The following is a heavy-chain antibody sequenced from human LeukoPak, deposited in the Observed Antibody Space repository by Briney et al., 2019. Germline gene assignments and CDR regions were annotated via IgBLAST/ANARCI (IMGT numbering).Heavy chain of an antibody. D-gene: IGHD2-21*02. CDR3: ARGFGRSVVTALPRSHYFDS. CDR2: INHSGST. CDR1: GESFSGYY. J-gene: IGHJ4*02. Sequence: NPSETLSLTCAVYGESFSGYYWSWVRQPPGKGLEWIGEINHSGSTNFNPSLMSRVTLSVDTSKNQFSLKFNSVAATDTAVYFCARGFGRSVVTALPRSHYFDSWGQGTPVTVSS. V-gene: IGHV4-34*01.